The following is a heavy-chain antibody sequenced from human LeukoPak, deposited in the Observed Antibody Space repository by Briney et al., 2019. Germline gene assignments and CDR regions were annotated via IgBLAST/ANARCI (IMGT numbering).Heavy chain of an antibody. CDR2: IYYSGST. CDR3: ARINIGGLRYFEMQWLVPNGAFDI. D-gene: IGHD3-9*01. J-gene: IGHJ3*02. V-gene: IGHV4-39*01. CDR1: GGSINSGSYY. Sequence: SETLSLTCTVSGGSINSGSYYWGWIRQPPEKGLEWIGSIYYSGSTYYNPSLKSRVTISVDTSKNQFSLKLSSVTAADTAVYYCARINIGGLRYFEMQWLVPNGAFDIWGQGTMVTVSS.